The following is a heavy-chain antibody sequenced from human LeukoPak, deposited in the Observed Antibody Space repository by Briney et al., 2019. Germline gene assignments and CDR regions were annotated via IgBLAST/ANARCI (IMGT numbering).Heavy chain of an antibody. CDR2: INPGTGDT. D-gene: IGHD6-19*01. CDR3: TRDRVVYSTGRYLGDY. V-gene: IGHV1-2*02. J-gene: IGHJ4*02. Sequence: ASVKVSCKSAGYSFTDYYMHWVRQAPGQGLEWMGWINPGTGDTNYAQKFQGRVTMTRDTSITTTYMELSRLISDDTAVYYCTRDRVVYSTGRYLGDYWGQGTLVTVSS. CDR1: GYSFTDYY.